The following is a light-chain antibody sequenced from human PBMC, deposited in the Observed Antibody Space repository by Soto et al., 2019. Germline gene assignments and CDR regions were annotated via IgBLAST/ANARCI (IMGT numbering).Light chain of an antibody. J-gene: IGKJ1*01. Sequence: EIVMTQSPATLSVSPGXRATLSCTASHYVYSNVAWFQQRPGQAPRLLIYRASTRATGTPARFSGSGSGTEFTLTITSLQSEDFALYYCQKYHNLWTFRQGTKVDIK. CDR2: RAS. CDR1: HYVYSN. V-gene: IGKV3-15*01. CDR3: QKYHNLWT.